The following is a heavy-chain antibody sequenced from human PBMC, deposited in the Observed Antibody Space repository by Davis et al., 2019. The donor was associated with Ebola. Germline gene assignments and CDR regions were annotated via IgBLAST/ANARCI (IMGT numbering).Heavy chain of an antibody. V-gene: IGHV4-59*12. D-gene: IGHD5-18*01. J-gene: IGHJ4*02. Sequence: PSETLSLTCTVSGGSISSYYWSWIRQPPGKGLEWIGYIYYSGSTNYNPSLKSRVTISVDTSKNQFSLKLSSVTAADTAVYYCARATWIQLWYLGGLDYWGQGTLVTVSS. CDR2: IYYSGST. CDR1: GGSISSYY. CDR3: ARATWIQLWYLGGLDY.